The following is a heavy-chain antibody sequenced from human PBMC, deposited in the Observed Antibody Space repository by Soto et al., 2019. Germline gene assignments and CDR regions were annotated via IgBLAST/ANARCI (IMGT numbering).Heavy chain of an antibody. CDR1: GFTFSSYW. CDR3: ARDPYGDYTEYFQH. D-gene: IGHD4-17*01. V-gene: IGHV3-7*01. CDR2: IKQDGSEK. Sequence: GGSLRLSCAASGFTFSSYWMSWVRQAPGKGLEWVANIKQDGSEKYYVDSVKGRFTISRDNAKNSLYLQMNSLRAEDTAVYYCARDPYGDYTEYFQHWGQGTLVTVSS. J-gene: IGHJ1*01.